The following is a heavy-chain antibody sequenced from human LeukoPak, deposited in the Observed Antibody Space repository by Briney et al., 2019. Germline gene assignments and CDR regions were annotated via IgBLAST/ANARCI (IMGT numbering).Heavy chain of an antibody. CDR2: IKHEGSEK. Sequence: GGSLRLSCAASGFTFSSYWMSWVRQPPGKGLDWVANIKHEGSEKYYVGSVKGRFTISRDNAKNSLYLQMNSLRAEDTAVYYCARVGTAEGTLEDYWGQGTLVTVSS. CDR3: ARVGTAEGTLEDY. V-gene: IGHV3-7*01. J-gene: IGHJ4*02. D-gene: IGHD6-13*01. CDR1: GFTFSSYW.